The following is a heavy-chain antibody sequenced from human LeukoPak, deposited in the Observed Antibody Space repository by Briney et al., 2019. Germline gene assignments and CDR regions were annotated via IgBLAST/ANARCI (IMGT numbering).Heavy chain of an antibody. V-gene: IGHV3-21*01. Sequence: PGGSLRLSCAASGFTFSSYSMNWVRQAPGKGLEWVSSISSSSSYIYYAGSVKGRFTISRDNAKNSLYLQMNSLRAEDTAVYYCARADRGYSYGGFDAFDIWGQGTMVTVSS. J-gene: IGHJ3*02. CDR1: GFTFSSYS. CDR2: ISSSSSYI. D-gene: IGHD5-18*01. CDR3: ARADRGYSYGGFDAFDI.